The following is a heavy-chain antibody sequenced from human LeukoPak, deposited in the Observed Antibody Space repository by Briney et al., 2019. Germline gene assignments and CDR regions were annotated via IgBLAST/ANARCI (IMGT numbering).Heavy chain of an antibody. V-gene: IGHV3-23*01. CDR1: GFTFSSYA. J-gene: IGHJ4*02. Sequence: PGGSLRLSCAASGFTFSSYAMSWVRQAPGKGLEWVSAISGSGGSTYYADSVKGRFTISRDNSKNTLYLQVNSLRAEDTAVYYCAKEKDFVVVTAYDYWGQGTLVTVSS. CDR3: AKEKDFVVVTAYDY. D-gene: IGHD2-21*02. CDR2: ISGSGGST.